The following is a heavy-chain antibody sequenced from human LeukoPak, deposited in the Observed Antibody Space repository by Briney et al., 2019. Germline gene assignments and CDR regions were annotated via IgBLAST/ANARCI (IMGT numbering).Heavy chain of an antibody. CDR2: ISSSSDYI. J-gene: IGHJ4*02. V-gene: IGHV3-21*01. D-gene: IGHD5-18*01. CDR3: ARAPGYRGFLDY. CDR1: GFTFNNYI. Sequence: GGSLRLSCAASGFTFNNYIMNWVRQAPGKGLEWVSSISSSSDYIYYADSVKGRFTISRDNAKNSLYLQMNSLRAEDTAVYYCARAPGYRGFLDYWGQGNLTVSS.